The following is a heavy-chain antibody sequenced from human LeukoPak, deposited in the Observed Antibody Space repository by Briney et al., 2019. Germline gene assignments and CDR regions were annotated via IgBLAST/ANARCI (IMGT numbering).Heavy chain of an antibody. Sequence: QPGRPLRLSCAASGFSFTMYGIHWVRQAPGKGLEWVAVISTDGNNEYYANSVKGRFTISRDNSKNTVYLQMTSLRTEDTAVYYCAKDQIGWAPGYVSGPLDLWGQGTLVTVSS. D-gene: IGHD6-19*01. J-gene: IGHJ4*02. CDR3: AKDQIGWAPGYVSGPLDL. CDR2: ISTDGNNE. V-gene: IGHV3-30*18. CDR1: GFSFTMYG.